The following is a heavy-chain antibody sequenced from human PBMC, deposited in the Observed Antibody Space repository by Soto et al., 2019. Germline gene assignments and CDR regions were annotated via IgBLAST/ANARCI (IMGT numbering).Heavy chain of an antibody. V-gene: IGHV1-18*01. CDR3: ARCYCSVGSCYACWHFDL. D-gene: IGHD2-15*01. Sequence: QVQLVQSGAEVKKPGASVKVSYQASGYTFTNYAISWVRQAPGQGLEWMGWISASTRNTDQAQNFQGRVTMTIDTSTNTANMELRSLRSHDTAVYYCARCYCSVGSCYACWHFDLWGRGTLVTVSS. CDR1: GYTFTNYA. CDR2: ISASTRNT. J-gene: IGHJ2*01.